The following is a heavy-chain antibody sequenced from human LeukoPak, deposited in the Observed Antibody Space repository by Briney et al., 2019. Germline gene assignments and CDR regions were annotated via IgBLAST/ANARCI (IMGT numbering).Heavy chain of an antibody. CDR3: AKVPAGAYEAGSC. CDR2: INSDGSST. CDR1: GFTFSSYW. J-gene: IGHJ4*02. Sequence: QPGGSLRLSCAASGFTFSSYWMHWVRQAPGKGLVWVSRINSDGSSTSYADSVKGRFTISRDNAKNALYLQMNSLRAEDTAVYYCAKVPAGAYEAGSCWGQGTLVTVSS. D-gene: IGHD1-26*01. V-gene: IGHV3-74*01.